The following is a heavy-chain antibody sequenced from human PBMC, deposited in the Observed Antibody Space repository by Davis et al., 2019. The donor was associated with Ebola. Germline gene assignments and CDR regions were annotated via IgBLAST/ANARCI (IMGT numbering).Heavy chain of an antibody. Sequence: ASVKVSCKASGYTFTSYYMHWVRQAPGQGLEWMGIINPSGGSTSYAQKFQGRVTMTRDTSTSTVYMELSSLRSEDTAVYYCARVRAYYGDYDYFDYWGQGTLVTVSS. CDR1: GYTFTSYY. V-gene: IGHV1-46*01. D-gene: IGHD4-17*01. CDR2: INPSGGST. J-gene: IGHJ4*02. CDR3: ARVRAYYGDYDYFDY.